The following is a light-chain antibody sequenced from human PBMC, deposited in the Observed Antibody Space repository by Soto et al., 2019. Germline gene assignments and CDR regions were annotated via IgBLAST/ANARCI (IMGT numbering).Light chain of an antibody. CDR3: QQYNNWPPLT. CDR1: QTVNSN. Sequence: EIVMTKSPATLSVSPGERATLSCRASQTVNSNLAWYQKKPGQAPRLLIYGASTRAPGIPARFSGSGSGTEFTLTISSLQSEDFAVYYCQQYNNWPPLTFGGGTKVDIK. CDR2: GAS. V-gene: IGKV3D-15*01. J-gene: IGKJ4*01.